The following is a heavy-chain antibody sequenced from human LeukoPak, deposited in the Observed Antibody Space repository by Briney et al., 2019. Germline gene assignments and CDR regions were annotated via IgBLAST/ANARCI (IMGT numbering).Heavy chain of an antibody. CDR1: GGSISSGDYY. CDR3: ARGVGATTFDY. CDR2: IYYSGST. Sequence: KPSETLSLTCTVSGGSISSGDYYWSWIRQPPGKGLGWIGYIYYSGSTYYNPSLKSRVTISVDTSKNQFSLKLSSVTAADTAVYYCARGVGATTFDYWGQGTLVTVSS. J-gene: IGHJ4*02. V-gene: IGHV4-30-4*01. D-gene: IGHD1-26*01.